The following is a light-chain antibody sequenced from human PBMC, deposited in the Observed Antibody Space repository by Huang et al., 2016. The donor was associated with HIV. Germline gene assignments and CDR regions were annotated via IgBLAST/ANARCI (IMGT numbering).Light chain of an antibody. CDR1: QSVNSGY. CDR2: GAS. J-gene: IGKJ1*01. V-gene: IGKV3-20*01. Sequence: EIVLTQSPGTLSLSPGERATLSCRASQSVNSGYLAWYQQKPGQAPRLLSYGASSRATGIPGRFSGSGSGTDFTLTISRLQPEDFAVYFCQQYGSSPGTFGQGTKVEMK. CDR3: QQYGSSPGT.